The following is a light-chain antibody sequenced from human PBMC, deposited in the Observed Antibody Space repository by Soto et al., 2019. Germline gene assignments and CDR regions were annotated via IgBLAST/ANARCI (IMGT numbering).Light chain of an antibody. CDR3: QQYGSSPPGLT. CDR1: QSVSSSY. V-gene: IGKV3-20*01. CDR2: GAS. J-gene: IGKJ4*01. Sequence: EIVLTQSPGTLSLSPGERATLSCRASQSVSSSYLAWYQQKPGQAPRLLIYGASSRATGIPDRFSGSGSGTDFTLIISRLEPEDFAVYYCQQYGSSPPGLTFGGGTKVEIK.